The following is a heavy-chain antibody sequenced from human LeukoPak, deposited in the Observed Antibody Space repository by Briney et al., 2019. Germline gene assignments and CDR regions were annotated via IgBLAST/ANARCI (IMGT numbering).Heavy chain of an antibody. Sequence: GGSLRLSCAASGFTFSSYAMSWVRQAPGKGLEWVSAISGSGGSTYYADSVKGRFTISRDNSKNTLYLQMNSLRAEDTAVYYCAKWGESVTTSFYRTDYYMDVWGKGTTVTVSS. CDR1: GFTFSSYA. CDR3: AKWGESVTTSFYRTDYYMDV. V-gene: IGHV3-23*01. J-gene: IGHJ6*03. CDR2: ISGSGGST. D-gene: IGHD4-17*01.